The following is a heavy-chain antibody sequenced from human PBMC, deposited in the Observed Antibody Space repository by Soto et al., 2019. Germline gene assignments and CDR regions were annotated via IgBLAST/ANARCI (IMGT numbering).Heavy chain of an antibody. CDR2: IYPGDSDT. V-gene: IGHV5-51*01. CDR3: ARHGRGGDRYCSSTSCPGMDV. Sequence: GESLKISCKGSGYSFTGYWIGWVRQMPGKGLEWMGIIYPGDSDTRYSPSFQGQVTISADKSISTAYLQWSSLKASDTAMYYCARHGRGGDRYCSSTSCPGMDVWGQGTTVTVSS. J-gene: IGHJ6*02. CDR1: GYSFTGYW. D-gene: IGHD2-2*01.